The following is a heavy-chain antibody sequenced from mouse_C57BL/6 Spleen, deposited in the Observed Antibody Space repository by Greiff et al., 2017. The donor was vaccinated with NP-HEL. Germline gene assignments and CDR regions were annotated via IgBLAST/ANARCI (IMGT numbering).Heavy chain of an antibody. V-gene: IGHV2-9-1*01. Sequence: VKLQESGPGLVAPSQSLSITCTVSGFSLTSYAISWVRQPPGKGLEWLGVIWTGGGTNYNSALKSRLSISKDNSKSQVFLKMNSLQTDDTARYYCARKEGTTVVATIYYAMDYWGQGTSVTVSS. D-gene: IGHD1-1*01. CDR1: GFSLTSYA. CDR3: ARKEGTTVVATIYYAMDY. J-gene: IGHJ4*01. CDR2: IWTGGGT.